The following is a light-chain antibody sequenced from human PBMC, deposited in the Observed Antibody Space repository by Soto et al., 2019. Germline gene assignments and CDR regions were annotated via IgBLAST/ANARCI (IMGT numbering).Light chain of an antibody. CDR3: QKYGSLSWK. Sequence: ESVLTNSPGTLSFSPGSRYDISCRASQNVDTKYLAWYQFKPGQAPRIIIFGASGRATGIPDRFSGSGSGTDFTLTISRLEPEDFAVYYCQKYGSLSWKCGQGHKVDIK. V-gene: IGKV3-20*01. CDR2: GAS. J-gene: IGKJ1*01. CDR1: QNVDTKY.